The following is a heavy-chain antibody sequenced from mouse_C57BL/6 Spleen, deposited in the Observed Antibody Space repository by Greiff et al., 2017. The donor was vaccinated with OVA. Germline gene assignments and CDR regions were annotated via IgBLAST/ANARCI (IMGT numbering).Heavy chain of an antibody. CDR1: GYTFTTYP. D-gene: IGHD1-1*01. CDR2: FHPYNDDT. CDR3: ARMGTYYYGSSYGFAY. J-gene: IGHJ3*01. Sequence: VQVVESGAELVKPGASVKMSCKASGYTFTTYPIEWMKQNHGKSLEWIGNFHPYNDDTKYNEKFKGKATLTVEKSSSTVYLELSRLTSDDSAVYYCARMGTYYYGSSYGFAYWGQGTLVTVSA. V-gene: IGHV1-47*01.